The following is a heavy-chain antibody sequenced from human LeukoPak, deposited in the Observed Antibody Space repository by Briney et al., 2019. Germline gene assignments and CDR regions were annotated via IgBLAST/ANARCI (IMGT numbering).Heavy chain of an antibody. Sequence: GGSLRLSCAASGFTFSSYGMHWVRQAPGKGLEWVANIKQDGSEKYYVDSVKGRFTISRDNAKNSLYLQMNSLRAEDTAVYYCAREGGNPLDYYFDYWGQGTLVTVSS. CDR2: IKQDGSEK. CDR1: GFTFSSYG. D-gene: IGHD4-23*01. J-gene: IGHJ4*02. CDR3: AREGGNPLDYYFDY. V-gene: IGHV3-7*01.